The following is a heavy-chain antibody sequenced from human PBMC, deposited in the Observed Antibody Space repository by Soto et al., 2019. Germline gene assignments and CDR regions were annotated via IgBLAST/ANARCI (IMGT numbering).Heavy chain of an antibody. Sequence: ICIRKTPGKGLEWVGHIYYTGSTNYNPSLNNRVTISVDTSKNHFSLQLTSVTAADTAVYYCARGAGFSYASTWFDIWGQGTLVTVSS. J-gene: IGHJ5*02. V-gene: IGHV4-61*03. D-gene: IGHD5-18*01. CDR3: ARGAGFSYASTWFDI. CDR2: IYYTGST.